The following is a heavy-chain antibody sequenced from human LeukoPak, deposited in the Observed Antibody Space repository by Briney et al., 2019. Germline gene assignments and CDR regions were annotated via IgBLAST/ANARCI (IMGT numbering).Heavy chain of an antibody. CDR1: GFTFSSYG. V-gene: IGHV3-33*01. D-gene: IGHD4-17*01. CDR2: IWYDGSNK. CDR3: ARAGTTVPPDY. J-gene: IGHJ4*02. Sequence: GGSLRLSCAASGFTFSSYGMHWVRQAPGKGLEWVAVIWYDGSNKYYADSVKGRFTNSRDNSKNTLYLQMNSLRAEDTAVYYCARAGTTVPPDYWGQGTLVTVSS.